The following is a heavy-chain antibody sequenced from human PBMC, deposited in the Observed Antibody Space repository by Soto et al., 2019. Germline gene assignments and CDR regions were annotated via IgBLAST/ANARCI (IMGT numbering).Heavy chain of an antibody. CDR3: ARGGYDHGMDV. D-gene: IGHD2-2*01. J-gene: IGHJ6*02. V-gene: IGHV3-74*01. Sequence: PGGSLRLSCAASGFTFSSYWMHWVRQTPGKGLVGVSRINSDGSSTSYADSVKGRFTISRDNAKNTLYLQMNSLRAEDTAVYYCARGGYDHGMDVWGQGTTVTVSS. CDR2: INSDGSST. CDR1: GFTFSSYW.